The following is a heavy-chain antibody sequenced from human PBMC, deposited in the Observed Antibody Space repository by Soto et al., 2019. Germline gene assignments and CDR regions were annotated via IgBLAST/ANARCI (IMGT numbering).Heavy chain of an antibody. CDR3: GNSTGRVDY. CDR1: GFTFSSYS. J-gene: IGHJ4*02. Sequence: EVQLLESGGGLVQPGGSLRLSCAASGFTFSSYSISWVRQAPGKGLEWVSAISGSGGSTYYADSMKGRFTISRDNAKNTLYLQMISLRAEDTAVHYSGNSTGRVDYWGQGTMVTVSS. CDR2: ISGSGGST. D-gene: IGHD7-27*01. V-gene: IGHV3-23*01.